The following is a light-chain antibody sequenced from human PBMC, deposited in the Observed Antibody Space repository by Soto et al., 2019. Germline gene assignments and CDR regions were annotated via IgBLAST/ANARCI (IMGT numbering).Light chain of an antibody. CDR2: GAS. CDR1: PSVNIY. Sequence: EIVMTQSPATLPVSPGERATLSCRASPSVNIYLAWYQQKPGQAPRLLISGASSRATGIPDRFSGSGSGTDFTLTISRLEPEDFAVYYCQQYGSSGTFGQGTKVDIK. CDR3: QQYGSSGT. J-gene: IGKJ1*01. V-gene: IGKV3-20*01.